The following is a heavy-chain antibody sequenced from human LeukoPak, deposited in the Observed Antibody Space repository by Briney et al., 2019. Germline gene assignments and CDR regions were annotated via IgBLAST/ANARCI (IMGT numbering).Heavy chain of an antibody. V-gene: IGHV4-61*02. Sequence: SETLSLTCTVSGGSISSGSYYWSRIRQPAGKGLKWIGRIYTSGSTNYNPSLKSRVTISVDTSKNQFSLKLSSVTAADTAVYYCARSGYSSSSEYYYYYYMDVWGKGTTVTVSS. J-gene: IGHJ6*03. CDR2: IYTSGST. CDR1: GGSISSGSYY. D-gene: IGHD6-6*01. CDR3: ARSGYSSSSEYYYYYYMDV.